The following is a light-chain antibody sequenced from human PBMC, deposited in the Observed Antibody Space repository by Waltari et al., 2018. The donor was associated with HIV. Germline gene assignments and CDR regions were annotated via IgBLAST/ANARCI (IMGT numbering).Light chain of an antibody. V-gene: IGLV2-8*01. J-gene: IGLJ2*01. CDR1: RSDLGAYVF. Sequence: QSALTQPPPASGSLGQSAHISCTCPRSDLGAYVFVPWFPQHPHNAPKLLLYEVTKRPSGVPDRFSGSRSGNTAFLSVSGLQPDDTAAYFCSSYGDNGRVLFGGGTNVTVL. CDR3: SSYGDNGRVL. CDR2: EVT.